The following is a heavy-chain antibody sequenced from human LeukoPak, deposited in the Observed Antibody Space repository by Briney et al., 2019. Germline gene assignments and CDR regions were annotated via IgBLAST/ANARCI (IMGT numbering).Heavy chain of an antibody. CDR1: GYTFTGYY. CDR3: ARGPNCSGGSCSSFYYYMDV. Sequence: ASVKVSCKASGYTFTGYYMHWVRQAPGQGLEWMGWINPNSGGTNYAQKFQGRVTMTRDTSISTAYMELSRLRSDDTAVYYCARGPNCSGGSCSSFYYYMDVWGKGTTVTVSS. D-gene: IGHD2-15*01. CDR2: INPNSGGT. J-gene: IGHJ6*03. V-gene: IGHV1-2*02.